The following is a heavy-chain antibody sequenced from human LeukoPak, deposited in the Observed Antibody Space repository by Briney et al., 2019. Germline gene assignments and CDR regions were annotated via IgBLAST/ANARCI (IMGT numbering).Heavy chain of an antibody. J-gene: IGHJ3*02. Sequence: PGGSLRLSCTASGFTFGDYAMSWIRQAPGKGLEWVAAMSYDRYNKYHADSVKGRFTISRDNSKNTLYLQMNSLRPEDTAMYYCTKSHAEFGDYEEHDAFEIWGQGTMVTVSS. D-gene: IGHD4-17*01. V-gene: IGHV3-30*18. CDR2: MSYDRYNK. CDR3: TKSHAEFGDYEEHDAFEI. CDR1: GFTFGDYA.